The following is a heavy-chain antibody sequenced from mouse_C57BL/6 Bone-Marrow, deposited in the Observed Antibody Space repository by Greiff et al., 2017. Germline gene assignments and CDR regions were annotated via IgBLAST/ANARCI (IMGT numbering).Heavy chain of an antibody. Sequence: QVQLQQPGAELVKPGASVKLSCKASGYTFTSYWMQWVKQRPGQGLEWIGEIDPSDSYTNYNPEFKGTATLTVDTSSRTAYMQLSSLTSEDSAVYYCAVTPWFAYWGQGTLVTVSA. CDR1: GYTFTSYW. V-gene: IGHV1-50*01. CDR2: IDPSDSYT. CDR3: AVTPWFAY. D-gene: IGHD2-12*01. J-gene: IGHJ3*01.